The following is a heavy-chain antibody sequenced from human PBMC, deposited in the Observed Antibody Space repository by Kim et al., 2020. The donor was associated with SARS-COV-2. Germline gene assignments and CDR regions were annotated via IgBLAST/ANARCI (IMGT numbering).Heavy chain of an antibody. V-gene: IGHV1-18*01. D-gene: IGHD4-17*01. J-gene: IGHJ4*02. CDR2: GKT. CDR3: ARPFGESFDY. Sequence: GKTNMARNMQGRVAMTRGTSRNTAYMELRSLRSDDTALYYCARPFGESFDYWGQGTLVTVSS.